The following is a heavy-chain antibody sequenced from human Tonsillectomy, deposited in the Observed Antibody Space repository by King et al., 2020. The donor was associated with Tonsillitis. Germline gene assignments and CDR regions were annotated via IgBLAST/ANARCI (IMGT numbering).Heavy chain of an antibody. CDR3: ARDGPNYYYMDV. V-gene: IGHV3-33*08. J-gene: IGHJ6*03. Sequence: VQLVESGGGVVQPGRSLRLSCAASGFTFSSYGMHWVRQAPGKGLEWVAVIWYDGNYKYYADSVKGRFTISRDNSKNTLYLQMNSLRAEVTAVYYCARDGPNYYYMDVWGKGTKVTVSS. CDR2: IWYDGNYK. CDR1: GFTFSSYG.